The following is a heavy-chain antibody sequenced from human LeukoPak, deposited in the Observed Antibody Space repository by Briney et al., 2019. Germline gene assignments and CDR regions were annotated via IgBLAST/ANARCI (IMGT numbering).Heavy chain of an antibody. CDR2: ITGTGRTT. Sequence: GGSLRLSCLASGFTFNSLSMNWVRQVPGKGLEWVSHITGTGRTTQYSDSVKGRFSISRDNTKNSLFLQMDSLRVEDTGIYYCATDGDGHGGYALHYWGQGILVAVSS. D-gene: IGHD5-18*01. CDR3: ATDGDGHGGYALHY. V-gene: IGHV3-48*01. CDR1: GFTFNSLS. J-gene: IGHJ4*02.